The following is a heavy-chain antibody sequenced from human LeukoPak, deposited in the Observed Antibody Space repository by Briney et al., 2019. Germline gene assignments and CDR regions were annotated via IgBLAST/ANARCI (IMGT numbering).Heavy chain of an antibody. CDR3: ARGDIVVVPAAILNWFDP. V-gene: IGHV4-31*03. CDR1: GGSISSGGYY. D-gene: IGHD2-2*02. J-gene: IGHJ5*02. CDR2: IYYSGGT. Sequence: KPSETLSLTCTVSGGSISSGGYYWSWIRQHPGKGLEWIGYIYYSGGTYYNPSLKSRVTISVDTSKNQFSLKLSSVTAADTAVYYCARGDIVVVPAAILNWFDPWGQGTLVTVSS.